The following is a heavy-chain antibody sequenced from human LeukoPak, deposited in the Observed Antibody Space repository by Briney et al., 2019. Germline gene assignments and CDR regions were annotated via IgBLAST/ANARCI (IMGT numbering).Heavy chain of an antibody. D-gene: IGHD2-21*01. J-gene: IGHJ4*02. V-gene: IGHV3-48*04. CDR2: INGRGGII. Sequence: PGGSLRLSCKASGFPFSNYYMNWVRQAPGKGLEWLSHINGRGGIINYADSVKGRFTISRDNARNSLDLHMSSLGAEDTAVYYCAREGDGSRYYFDYWGQGILVTVSS. CDR1: GFPFSNYY. CDR3: AREGDGSRYYFDY.